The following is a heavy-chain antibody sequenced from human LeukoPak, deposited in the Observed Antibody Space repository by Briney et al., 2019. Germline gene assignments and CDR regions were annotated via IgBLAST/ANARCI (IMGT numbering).Heavy chain of an antibody. J-gene: IGHJ4*02. CDR2: ISGSGDST. Sequence: GGSLRLSCAASGFTFSSYAMNWVRQAPGKGLEWVSAISGSGDSTYYADSVKGRFTIPRDNSKNTLYLQMNSLRAEDTAVYYCAKVYDFWSGYLDYWGQGTLVTVSS. D-gene: IGHD3-3*01. V-gene: IGHV3-23*01. CDR1: GFTFSSYA. CDR3: AKVYDFWSGYLDY.